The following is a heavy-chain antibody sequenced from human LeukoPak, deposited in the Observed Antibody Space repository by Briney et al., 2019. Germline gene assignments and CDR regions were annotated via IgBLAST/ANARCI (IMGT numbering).Heavy chain of an antibody. J-gene: IGHJ6*02. Sequence: PSETLSLTCTVSGGSISSSTYCWSWIRQPPGKGLEWIGYIYYSGSTYYNPSLKSRVTISVDTSKNQFSLKLSSVTAADTAVYYCARDVSRNPPPDYYYYGMDVWGQGTTVTVSS. CDR1: GGSISSSTYC. V-gene: IGHV4-30-4*01. CDR3: ARDVSRNPPPDYYYYGMDV. D-gene: IGHD1-14*01. CDR2: IYYSGST.